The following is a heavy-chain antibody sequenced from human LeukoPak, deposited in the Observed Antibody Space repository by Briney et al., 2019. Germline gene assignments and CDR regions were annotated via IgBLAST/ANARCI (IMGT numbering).Heavy chain of an antibody. J-gene: IGHJ4*02. Sequence: PGGSLRLSCAASGFTFSSNSMNWVRQAPGKGLEWVSSISSSSSYIYHADSVKGRFTMSRDNSKNTLFLQMRDLRPEDTAAYYCVKDKAYDSSGNYPFDLWGQGALVTVST. CDR2: ISSSSSYI. CDR3: VKDKAYDSSGNYPFDL. CDR1: GFTFSSNS. D-gene: IGHD3-22*01. V-gene: IGHV3-21*01.